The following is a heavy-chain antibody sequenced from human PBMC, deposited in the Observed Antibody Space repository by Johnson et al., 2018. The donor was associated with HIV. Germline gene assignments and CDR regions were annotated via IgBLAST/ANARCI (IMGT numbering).Heavy chain of an antibody. D-gene: IGHD6-6*01. CDR2: MSFDGNNR. J-gene: IGHJ3*02. Sequence: HVQLVESGGGLVQPGRSLRLSCAASGFTFSSNPMHWVRKAPGKGLEWVAVMSFDGNNRYYADSVKGRFTISRDNSKNTLYLQMNSLRPEDTAVYYCARDSSNSFRFEMYAFDIWGQGTMVTVSS. CDR1: GFTFSSNP. V-gene: IGHV3-30-3*01. CDR3: ARDSSNSFRFEMYAFDI.